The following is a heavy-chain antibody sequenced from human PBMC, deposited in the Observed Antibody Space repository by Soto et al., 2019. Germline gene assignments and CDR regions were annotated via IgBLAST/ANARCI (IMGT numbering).Heavy chain of an antibody. Sequence: GGSLRLSCAASGFTFSSYSMNWVRQAPGKGLEWVSSISSSSSYIYYADSVKGRFTISRDNAKNSLYLQMNSLRAEETAVYYCACLLRFLEPTYYMDVWGKGTTVTVSS. CDR1: GFTFSSYS. V-gene: IGHV3-21*01. J-gene: IGHJ6*03. D-gene: IGHD3-3*01. CDR2: ISSSSSYI. CDR3: ACLLRFLEPTYYMDV.